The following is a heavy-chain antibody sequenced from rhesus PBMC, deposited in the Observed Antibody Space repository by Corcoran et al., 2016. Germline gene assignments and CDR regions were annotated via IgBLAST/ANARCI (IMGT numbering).Heavy chain of an antibody. J-gene: IGHJ4*01. Sequence: QVTLKESGPALVKPTQTLTLTCTFSGFSLSTSGMGVVWIRLPPGTALEWLASIYWDDDKYYSTSLKSRLTISKDTSKNQVVLTMTNMDPVDTATYYCARVQGRTVTTYFDYWGQGVLVTVSS. CDR2: IYWDDDK. V-gene: IGHV2S1*01. D-gene: IGHD4-23*01. CDR3: ARVQGRTVTTYFDY. CDR1: GFSLSTSGMG.